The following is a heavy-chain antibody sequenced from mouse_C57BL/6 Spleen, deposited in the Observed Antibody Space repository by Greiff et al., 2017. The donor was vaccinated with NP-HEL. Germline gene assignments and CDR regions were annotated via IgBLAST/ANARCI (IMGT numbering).Heavy chain of an antibody. J-gene: IGHJ4*01. V-gene: IGHV1-76*01. CDR3: ARVAVITTVEGYAMDY. Sequence: VQLQQSGAELVRPGASVKLSCKASGYTFTDYYINWVKQRPGQGLEWIARIYPGSGNTYYNEKFKGKATLTAEKSSSTAYMQLSSLTSEDSAVYFCARVAVITTVEGYAMDYWGQGTSVTVSS. D-gene: IGHD1-1*01. CDR2: IYPGSGNT. CDR1: GYTFTDYY.